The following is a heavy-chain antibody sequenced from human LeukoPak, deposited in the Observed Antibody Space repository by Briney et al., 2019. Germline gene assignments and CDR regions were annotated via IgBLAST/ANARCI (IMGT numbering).Heavy chain of an antibody. D-gene: IGHD3-10*01. CDR3: ARGPYYYGSGSYLGGPYFDY. V-gene: IGHV4-34*01. CDR2: INHSGST. CDR1: GGSFSGYY. Sequence: LETLSLTCAVYGGSFSGYYWSWIRQPPGKGLEWIGEINHSGSTNYNPSLKSRVTISVDTSKNQFSLKLSSVTAADTAVYYCARGPYYYGSGSYLGGPYFDYWGQGTLVTVSS. J-gene: IGHJ4*02.